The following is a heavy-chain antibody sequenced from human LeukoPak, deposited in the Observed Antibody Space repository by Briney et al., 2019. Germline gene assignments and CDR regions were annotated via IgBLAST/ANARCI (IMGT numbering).Heavy chain of an antibody. CDR2: IYHSGST. D-gene: IGHD3-10*01. CDR1: GYSISSGYY. V-gene: IGHV4-38-2*02. CDR3: ARGVDLWFGEYLSWFDY. J-gene: IGHJ4*02. Sequence: PSETLSLTCTVSGYSISSGYYWGWIRQPPGKGLEWIGSIYHSGSTYYNPSLKSRVTISVDTSKNQFSLKLSSVTAADTAVYYCARGVDLWFGEYLSWFDYWGQGTLVTVSS.